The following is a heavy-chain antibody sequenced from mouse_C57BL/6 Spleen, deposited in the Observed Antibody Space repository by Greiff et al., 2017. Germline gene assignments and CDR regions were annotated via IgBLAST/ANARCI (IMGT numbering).Heavy chain of an antibody. J-gene: IGHJ2*01. Sequence: EVKLQQSGPELVKPGASVKISCKASGYSFTGYYMNWVKQSPEKSLEWIGEINPSTGGTTYNQKFKAKATLTVDKSSSTAYMQLKSLTSEDSAVYYCARSKLGPYYFDYWGQGTTLTVSS. CDR2: INPSTGGT. D-gene: IGHD4-1*01. V-gene: IGHV1-42*01. CDR1: GYSFTGYY. CDR3: ARSKLGPYYFDY.